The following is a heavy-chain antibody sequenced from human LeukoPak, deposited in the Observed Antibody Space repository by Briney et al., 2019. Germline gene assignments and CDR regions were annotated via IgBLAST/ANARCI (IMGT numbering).Heavy chain of an antibody. V-gene: IGHV1-69*10. J-gene: IGHJ4*02. CDR1: GGTFSRYA. D-gene: IGHD3-22*01. Sequence: WASVRVSCKASGGTFSRYAMSWVRQAPGQGLEWMGGISASGGIANYAQKFQGRVTITADKSTSTAYMELSSLRSEDTAVYYCARGSDYYDSSGYSYYFDYWGQGTLVTVSS. CDR3: ARGSDYYDSSGYSYYFDY. CDR2: ISASGGIA.